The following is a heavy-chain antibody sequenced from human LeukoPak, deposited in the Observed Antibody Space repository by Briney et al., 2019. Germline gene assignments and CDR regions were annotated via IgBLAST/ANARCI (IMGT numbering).Heavy chain of an antibody. J-gene: IGHJ6*03. Sequence: PSETLSLTCTVSGGSISSGSYYWSWIWQPAGKGLEWIGRIYTSGSTNYNPSLKSRVTISVDTSKNQFSLKLSSVTAADTAVYYCARLSAGSPVSATYYYYMDVWGKGTTVTVSS. CDR3: ARLSAGSPVSATYYYYMDV. CDR1: GGSISSGSYY. V-gene: IGHV4-61*02. CDR2: IYTSGST. D-gene: IGHD6-13*01.